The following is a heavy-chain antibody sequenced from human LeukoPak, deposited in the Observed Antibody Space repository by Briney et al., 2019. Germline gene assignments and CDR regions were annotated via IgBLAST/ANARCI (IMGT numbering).Heavy chain of an antibody. Sequence: ASVKVSCKASGYTFTGYYMHWVRQAPGQGLEWMGWINPNSGGTNYAQKFQGRVTMTRDTSISTAYMELSRLRSDDTAVYYCASEPLIYCSSTGCYNYYGMDVWGQGTTVTVSS. CDR2: INPNSGGT. CDR1: GYTFTGYY. V-gene: IGHV1-2*02. J-gene: IGHJ6*02. D-gene: IGHD2-2*02. CDR3: ASEPLIYCSSTGCYNYYGMDV.